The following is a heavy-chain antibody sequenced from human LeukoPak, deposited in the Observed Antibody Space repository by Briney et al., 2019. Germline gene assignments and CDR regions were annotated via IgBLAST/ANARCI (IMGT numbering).Heavy chain of an antibody. Sequence: GGSLRLSCAASGFTFSSYEMNWVRQAPGKGLEWVSYISSSGSTIYYADSVKGRFTISRDNSKNTLYLQMNSLRAEDTAVYYCARARGQQLAFDYWGQGTLVTVSP. CDR2: ISSSGSTI. CDR3: ARARGQQLAFDY. D-gene: IGHD6-13*01. V-gene: IGHV3-48*03. CDR1: GFTFSSYE. J-gene: IGHJ4*02.